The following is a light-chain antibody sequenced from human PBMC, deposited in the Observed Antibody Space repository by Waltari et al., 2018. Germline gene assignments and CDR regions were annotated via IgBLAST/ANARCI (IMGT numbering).Light chain of an antibody. CDR2: EDD. Sequence: FMLTQPHSVSGSPGKTVTISCIRSRATFAAASVQRYQQRPVSSPITVIYEDDKRTSGVPDRFSGSVDLSANSASLTISGLKPEDEADYFCQSYDSSSVVFGGGTKLTVL. CDR1: RATFAAAS. J-gene: IGLJ2*01. V-gene: IGLV6-57*01. CDR3: QSYDSSSVV.